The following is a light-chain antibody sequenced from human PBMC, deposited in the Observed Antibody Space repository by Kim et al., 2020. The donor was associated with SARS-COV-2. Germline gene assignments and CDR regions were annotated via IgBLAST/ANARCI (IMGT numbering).Light chain of an antibody. Sequence: VALGQTVRITCQGDSLRSYYATWYQHKPGQAPILVIYGKNNRPSGIPDRFSGSSSGNTASLTITGTQAGDEADDYCNSRDSNDNVVFGGGTQLTVL. J-gene: IGLJ2*01. CDR3: NSRDSNDNVV. CDR2: GKN. V-gene: IGLV3-19*01. CDR1: SLRSYY.